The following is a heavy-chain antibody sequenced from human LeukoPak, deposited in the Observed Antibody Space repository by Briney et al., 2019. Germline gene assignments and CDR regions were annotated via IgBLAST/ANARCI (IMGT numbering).Heavy chain of an antibody. V-gene: IGHV4-39*01. Sequence: SETLSLTCTVVGGTINRRNYYWGWIRQSPGKGLEWIGSTYYSGSVNNNPSLQSRVTISVDTSRNQFSLKLTSVTAADTAVYYCARRVATSGNFFDYWGPGTLVTVSS. D-gene: IGHD3-3*01. CDR3: ARRVATSGNFFDY. CDR1: GGTINRRNYY. J-gene: IGHJ4*02. CDR2: TYYSGSV.